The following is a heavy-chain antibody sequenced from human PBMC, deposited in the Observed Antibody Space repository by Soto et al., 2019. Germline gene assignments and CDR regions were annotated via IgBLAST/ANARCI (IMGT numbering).Heavy chain of an antibody. V-gene: IGHV1-2*04. Sequence: GASVKVSCKASGYTFTGYYMHWARQAPGQGLEWMGWINPNSGGTNYAQKFQGWVTMTRDTSISTAYMELSRLRSDDTAVYYCAREIFGVVIGWFEPWGQGTLVTVSS. CDR1: GYTFTGYY. CDR3: AREIFGVVIGWFEP. CDR2: INPNSGGT. J-gene: IGHJ5*02. D-gene: IGHD3-3*01.